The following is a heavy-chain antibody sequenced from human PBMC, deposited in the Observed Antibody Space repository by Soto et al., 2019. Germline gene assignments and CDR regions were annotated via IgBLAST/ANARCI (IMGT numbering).Heavy chain of an antibody. V-gene: IGHV4-59*08. D-gene: IGHD3-16*01. CDR3: ARHGSMWGSYI. J-gene: IGHJ4*02. CDR1: GPFICSYC. CDR2: IYYSGNT. Sequence: SDTLSVTCAASGPFICSYCGGWIRQPPGKGLEWIGYIYYSGNTNYSPSLKSRVSMSVDTSKNQFSLKLSSVTAADTAVYYCARHGSMWGSYIWGQGTLVTVS.